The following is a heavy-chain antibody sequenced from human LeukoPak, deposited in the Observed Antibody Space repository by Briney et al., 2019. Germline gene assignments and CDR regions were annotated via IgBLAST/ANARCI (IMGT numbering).Heavy chain of an antibody. V-gene: IGHV1-2*02. D-gene: IGHD1-1*01. Sequence: ASVMVSCKASGYTFTGYFMHWVRQAPGQGLEWMGWINPKTGVTNYEQKFQGRVIMTRDTSISTVYMEVTRLTSDDTAVYYCARHMTTANNWFDPWGQGTLVTVSS. CDR1: GYTFTGYF. CDR3: ARHMTTANNWFDP. CDR2: INPKTGVT. J-gene: IGHJ5*02.